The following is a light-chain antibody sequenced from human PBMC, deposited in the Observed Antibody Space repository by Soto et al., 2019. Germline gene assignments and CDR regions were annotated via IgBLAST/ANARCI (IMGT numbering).Light chain of an antibody. J-gene: IGKJ1*01. CDR1: QTISSY. Sequence: DIQMTQSPSSLSASVGDRVTITCRASQTISSYLNWYQQTPGRAPKLLIYAASSLQGGVPSRFSGSGSGTDFTLTISSLQPEDFATFYCQQTYSTSSTWTFGQGTNLDIK. V-gene: IGKV1-39*01. CDR3: QQTYSTSSTWT. CDR2: AAS.